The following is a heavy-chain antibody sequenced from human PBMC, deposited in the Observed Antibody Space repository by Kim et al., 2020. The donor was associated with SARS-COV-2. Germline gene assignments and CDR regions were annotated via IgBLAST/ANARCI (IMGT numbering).Heavy chain of an antibody. CDR3: ARAVVPAAKHGPFDY. V-gene: IGHV4-38-2*02. Sequence: SETLSLTCTVSGYSISSGYYWGWIRQPPGKGLEWIGIIYHSGSTYYNPSLKSRVTISVDTSKNQFSLQLSSVTAADTAVYYCARAVVPAAKHGPFDYWGQGTLVTVSS. J-gene: IGHJ4*02. CDR1: GYSISSGYY. D-gene: IGHD2-2*01. CDR2: IYHSGST.